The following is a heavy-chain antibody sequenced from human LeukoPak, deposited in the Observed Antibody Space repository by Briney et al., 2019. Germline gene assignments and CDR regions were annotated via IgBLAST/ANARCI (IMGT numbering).Heavy chain of an antibody. CDR3: ARELFWSGYYFDY. V-gene: IGHV4-38-2*02. Sequence: PSETLSLTCTVSGDSINSGYYWGWIRQPPGKGLEWIGTIYHSGSTYYNPSLKSRLSISVDMSKNQFSLKLNSVTAADTAVYYCARELFWSGYYFDYWGQGTLVTVSS. D-gene: IGHD3-3*01. J-gene: IGHJ4*02. CDR2: IYHSGST. CDR1: GDSINSGYY.